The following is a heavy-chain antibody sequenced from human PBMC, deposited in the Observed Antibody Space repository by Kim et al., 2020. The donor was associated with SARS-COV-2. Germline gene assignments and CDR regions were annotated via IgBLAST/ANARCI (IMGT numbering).Heavy chain of an antibody. D-gene: IGHD3-16*01. CDR3: ARANLGSYYYGMDV. Sequence: GGSLRLSCAASGFTFSSYAMHWVRQAPGKGLECVALISYDGINKYYADSVKGRFTISRDNSKNTLYLQMNSLRAEDTAVYYCARANLGSYYYGMDVWGQGTTVTVSS. CDR1: GFTFSSYA. CDR2: ISYDGINK. J-gene: IGHJ6*02. V-gene: IGHV3-30*04.